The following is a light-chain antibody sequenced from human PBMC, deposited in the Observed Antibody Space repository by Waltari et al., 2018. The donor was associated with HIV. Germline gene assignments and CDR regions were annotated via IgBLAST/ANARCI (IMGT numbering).Light chain of an antibody. V-gene: IGLV1-47*01. J-gene: IGLJ3*02. CDR1: SSNIGSNY. CDR2: RNN. CDR3: AAWDASLSGNWV. Sequence: QSVLTQPPSASGTPGQRVTISCSGSSSNIGSNYVYWYQQLPGTTPQLLIYRNNQRPSGVPDRFSGSTSGTSASLAISGLRSEDEADYYCAAWDASLSGNWVFGGGTKLTVL.